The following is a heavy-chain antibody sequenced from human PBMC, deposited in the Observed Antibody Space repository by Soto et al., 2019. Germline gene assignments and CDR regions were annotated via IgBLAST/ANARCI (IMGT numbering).Heavy chain of an antibody. Sequence: SETLSLTCTVSGGSISSSSYYWGWIRQPPGKGLEWIGSIYYSGSTYYNPSLKSRVTISVDTSKNQFSLKLSSVTAADTAVYYCARLCDSSGYLYFDYWGQGTLVTVSS. CDR2: IYYSGST. CDR3: ARLCDSSGYLYFDY. D-gene: IGHD3-22*01. J-gene: IGHJ4*02. V-gene: IGHV4-39*01. CDR1: GGSISSSSYY.